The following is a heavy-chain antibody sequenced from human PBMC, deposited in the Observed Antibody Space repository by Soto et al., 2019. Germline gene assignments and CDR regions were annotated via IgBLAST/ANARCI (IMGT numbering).Heavy chain of an antibody. CDR3: ARGRYGDY. CDR2: ISAHNGNK. CDR1: GYTFTSYG. J-gene: IGHJ4*02. V-gene: IGHV1-18*01. Sequence: QVHLVQSGAEVKKPGASVKVACKASGYTFTSYGITWVRQAPGQGLEWMGWISAHNGNKEYVQKLQGRVIVTRDTPTSTPSMELRSLISDDTAVYYCARGRYGDYWGQGALVTVSS. D-gene: IGHD1-1*01.